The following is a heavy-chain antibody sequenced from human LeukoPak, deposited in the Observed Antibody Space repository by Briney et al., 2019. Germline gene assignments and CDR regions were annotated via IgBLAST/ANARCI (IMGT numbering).Heavy chain of an antibody. CDR3: ARPTPYGDGWFDP. CDR2: IRYDGSNK. V-gene: IGHV3-30*02. Sequence: TGGSLRLSCAASGFTFSNYGMHWVRQAPGKGLEWVAFIRYDGSNKYHADSVKGRFAISRDNAKDSLYLQMNSLRAEDTAVYYCARPTPYGDGWFDPWGQGTLVTVSS. D-gene: IGHD4-17*01. CDR1: GFTFSNYG. J-gene: IGHJ5*02.